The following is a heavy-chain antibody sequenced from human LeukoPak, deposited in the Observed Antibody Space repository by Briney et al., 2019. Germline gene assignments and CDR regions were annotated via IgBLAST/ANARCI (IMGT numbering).Heavy chain of an antibody. J-gene: IGHJ4*02. V-gene: IGHV3-21*01. CDR2: ITSSSSYT. Sequence: GGSLRLSCAAPGITFSNYNMNWVRQAPGKGLEWISAITSSSSYTFYADSVEGRFTISRDNAQNSLYLQMNSLRVEDTAIYYCAKDAHQRFGELLGRVDYWGQGTLVTVSS. CDR3: AKDAHQRFGELLGRVDY. D-gene: IGHD3-10*01. CDR1: GITFSNYN.